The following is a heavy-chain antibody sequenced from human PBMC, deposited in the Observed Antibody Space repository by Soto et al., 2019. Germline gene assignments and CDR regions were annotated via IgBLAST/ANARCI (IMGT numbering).Heavy chain of an antibody. J-gene: IGHJ6*02. D-gene: IGHD2-2*01. CDR3: ARWDCSSTSCYPYYYGMDV. V-gene: IGHV1-69*13. CDR2: IIPIFGTA. Sequence: GASVKVSCKASGGTFSSYAISWVRQAPGQGLEWMGRIIPIFGTANYAQKFQGRVTITADESTSTAYMELSSLRSEDTAVYYCARWDCSSTSCYPYYYGMDVWGQGTTVTVSS. CDR1: GGTFSSYA.